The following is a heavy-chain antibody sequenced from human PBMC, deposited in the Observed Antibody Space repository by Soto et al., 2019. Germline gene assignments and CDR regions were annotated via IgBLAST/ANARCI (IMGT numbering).Heavy chain of an antibody. D-gene: IGHD3-10*01. CDR2: IIPIFGTS. Sequence: SVKVSCKASGGTLRNYALSWVRQAPGQGLEWVGGIIPIFGTSNYAQNFQGRVTITADESTSTAYMELSSLRSEDTAVYYCARGVRTGFYGMDVWGQGTTVTVSS. V-gene: IGHV1-69*13. CDR1: GGTLRNYA. J-gene: IGHJ6*02. CDR3: ARGVRTGFYGMDV.